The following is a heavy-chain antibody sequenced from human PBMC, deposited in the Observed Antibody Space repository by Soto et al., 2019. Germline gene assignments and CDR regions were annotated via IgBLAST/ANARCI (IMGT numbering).Heavy chain of an antibody. CDR3: ARSQILGWSGYYTQYGMDV. D-gene: IGHD3-3*01. Sequence: GASVKVSCKASGYTFTSYGISWVRQAPGQGLEWMGWISAYNGNTNYAQKLQGRVTMTTDTSTSTAYMELRSLRSDDTAVYYCARSQILGWSGYYTQYGMDVWGQGTTVTVSS. J-gene: IGHJ6*02. CDR1: GYTFTSYG. V-gene: IGHV1-18*01. CDR2: ISAYNGNT.